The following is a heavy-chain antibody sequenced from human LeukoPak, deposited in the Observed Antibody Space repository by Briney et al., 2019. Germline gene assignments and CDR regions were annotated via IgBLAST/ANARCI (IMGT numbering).Heavy chain of an antibody. Sequence: PSETLSLTCTVSGGSISSGSYYWSWIRQPAGKGLEWIGRIYTSGSTNYHPSPKSRVTISVDTSKNQFSLRLTSVTAADTAVYYCARDLGDSSGYYDMVWFDPWGQGTLVSVSS. CDR1: GGSISSGSYY. V-gene: IGHV4-61*02. CDR2: IYTSGST. J-gene: IGHJ5*02. CDR3: ARDLGDSSGYYDMVWFDP. D-gene: IGHD3-22*01.